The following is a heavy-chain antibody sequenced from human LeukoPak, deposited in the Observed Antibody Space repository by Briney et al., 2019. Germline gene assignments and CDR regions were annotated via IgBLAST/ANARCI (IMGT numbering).Heavy chain of an antibody. CDR1: GGSFSGYY. D-gene: IGHD6-13*01. J-gene: IGHJ3*02. CDR2: INHSGST. V-gene: IGHV4-34*01. CDR3: ARLRIAAAGIRWFWNHDAFDI. Sequence: SETLSLTCGVYGGSFSGYYWNWIRQSPGKGLEWIGEINHSGSTNYNPSLKSRVTMSVDTSQKQFSLRLSSVTAADTAVYYCARLRIAAAGIRWFWNHDAFDIWGQGTMVTVSS.